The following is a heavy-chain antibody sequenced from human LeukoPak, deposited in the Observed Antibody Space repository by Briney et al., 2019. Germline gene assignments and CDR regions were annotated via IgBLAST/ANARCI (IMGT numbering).Heavy chain of an antibody. V-gene: IGHV3-23*01. CDR2: ISGSGGST. CDR3: PKEGDIVVVVAHNWYFNL. CDR1: GFTFSSYA. Sequence: GGSLRLSCAASGFTFSSYAMSWVRQAPGKGLEWVSAISGSGGSTYYADSVKGRFTISRDNSKNTLYLQMNSLRAEETAVYYCPKEGDIVVVVAHNWYFNLCGRGTLVTLSS. D-gene: IGHD2-15*01. J-gene: IGHJ2*01.